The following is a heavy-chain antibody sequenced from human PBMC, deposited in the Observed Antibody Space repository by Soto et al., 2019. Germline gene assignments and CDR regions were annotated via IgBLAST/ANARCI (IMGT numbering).Heavy chain of an antibody. V-gene: IGHV1-18*01. CDR3: ARFGYSSGWYLEVY. J-gene: IGHJ4*02. CDR1: GYTFTSYG. D-gene: IGHD6-19*01. Sequence: ASVKVSCKASGYTFTSYGISWVRQAPGQGLEWMGWISAYNGNTNYARKLQGRVTMTTDTSTSTAYMELRSLRSDDTAVYYCARFGYSSGWYLEVYWGQGTLVTVSS. CDR2: ISAYNGNT.